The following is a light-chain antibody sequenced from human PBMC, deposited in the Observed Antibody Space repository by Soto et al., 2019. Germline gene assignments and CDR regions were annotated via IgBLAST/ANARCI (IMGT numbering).Light chain of an antibody. CDR1: SSNIGSNS. Sequence: SELAQPPSASGTPGQSVTISCSGSSSNIGSNSVIWYQQIPRTAPKLLIYSLNQRPSGVPDRFSGSKSGNTASLTVSGLQAEDEADYYCSSYAGSSNVFGTGTKVTV. CDR3: SSYAGSSNV. V-gene: IGLV1-44*01. J-gene: IGLJ1*01. CDR2: SLN.